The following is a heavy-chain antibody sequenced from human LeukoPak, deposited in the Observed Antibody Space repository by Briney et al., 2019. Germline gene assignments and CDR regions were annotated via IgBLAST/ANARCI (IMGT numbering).Heavy chain of an antibody. D-gene: IGHD3-10*01. V-gene: IGHV3-30*18. CDR2: ISYDGSKK. Sequence: GGSLRLSCAASGFTFRSYGMHWVRQAPGKGLEWVAIISYDGSKKYYGDSVKGRFTISRDNSKNTLYLHMNSLRAEDTAVYYCAKAYYGSGSPLDWFDPWGQGTLVTVSS. J-gene: IGHJ5*02. CDR3: AKAYYGSGSPLDWFDP. CDR1: GFTFRSYG.